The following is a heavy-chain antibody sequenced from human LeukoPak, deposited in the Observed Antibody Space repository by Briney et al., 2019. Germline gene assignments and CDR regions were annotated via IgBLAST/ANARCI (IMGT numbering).Heavy chain of an antibody. Sequence: GSVTVSCKASGYTFTSYGISSVRQAPGQGLAWVGWISAYTGNTNYVQRLQGGVTMPPDTPTNPAYIALRGLRSDDTPVYYSARGPLRSFDYWGQGTRVTVPT. CDR2: ISAYTGNT. D-gene: IGHD5/OR15-5a*01. CDR3: ARGPLRSFDY. J-gene: IGHJ4*02. V-gene: IGHV1-18*01. CDR1: GYTFTSYG.